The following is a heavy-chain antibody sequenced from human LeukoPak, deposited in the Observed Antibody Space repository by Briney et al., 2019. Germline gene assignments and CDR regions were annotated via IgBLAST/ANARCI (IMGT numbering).Heavy chain of an antibody. CDR1: GFTFSSYA. V-gene: IGHV3-30-3*01. CDR2: ISYDGSNK. Sequence: PGGSLRLSCAASGFTFSSYAMHWVRQAPGKGLEWVAVISYDGSNKYYADSVKGRFTISRDNSKNTLYLQMNSLRAEDTAVYYCAKAIHTYGSGSYYWGQGTLVTASS. D-gene: IGHD3-10*01. J-gene: IGHJ4*02. CDR3: AKAIHTYGSGSYY.